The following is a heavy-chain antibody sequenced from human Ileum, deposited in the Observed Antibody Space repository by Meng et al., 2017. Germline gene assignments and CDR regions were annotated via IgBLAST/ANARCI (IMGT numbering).Heavy chain of an antibody. D-gene: IGHD6-19*01. CDR1: GGSVSSS. J-gene: IGHJ4*02. Sequence: QESGPGLVRPSGTLSLTCPVSGGSVSSSWSWIRQPPGKGLEWIGHIYYSGNTNYNPSLKSRVTISVDTSKNQFSLKLSSVTAADTAVYFCARDRRDSSGWFYFDYWAQGTLVTVSS. CDR3: ARDRRDSSGWFYFDY. CDR2: IYYSGNT. V-gene: IGHV4-59*02.